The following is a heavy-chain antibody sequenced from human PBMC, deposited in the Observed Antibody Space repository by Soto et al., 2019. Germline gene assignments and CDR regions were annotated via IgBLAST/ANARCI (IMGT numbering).Heavy chain of an antibody. CDR3: ARELDGMDV. Sequence: QVQLVESGGGLVKPGGSLRLSCAASGITFSDYYMSWIRQAPGKGLEWVSYISSSGHYTEHADSVRGRFTTSRDNARNSLYLQMNSLRVEDTAVSCCARELDGMDVWGQGTTVTVSS. V-gene: IGHV3-11*05. CDR1: GITFSDYY. J-gene: IGHJ6*02. CDR2: ISSSGHYT.